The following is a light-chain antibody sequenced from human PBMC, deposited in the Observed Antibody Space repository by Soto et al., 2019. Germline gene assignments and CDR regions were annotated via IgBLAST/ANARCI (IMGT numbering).Light chain of an antibody. V-gene: IGKV1-39*01. CDR2: AAS. CDR1: QSISSY. CDR3: QQSYSTPWT. J-gene: IGKJ1*01. Sequence: DIQMTQSPSSLSSSLGDRVTITCRASQSISSYLNWYQQKPGKAPKLLIYAASSLQSGVPSRFSGSGSGTDFTLTISSLKTEDFATYYCQQSYSTPWTFGQGTKVDIK.